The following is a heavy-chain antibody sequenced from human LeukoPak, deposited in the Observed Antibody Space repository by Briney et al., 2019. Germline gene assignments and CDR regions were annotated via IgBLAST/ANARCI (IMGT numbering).Heavy chain of an antibody. CDR2: IYHSETT. CDR3: ARFESTSGRGFDP. J-gene: IGHJ5*02. D-gene: IGHD2-2*01. CDR1: GYSLSSCYY. Sequence: SETLSLTCAVSGYSLSSCYYWGWTRQPPGKGLEWIGTIYHSETTYYNPSLKSRVTISLDTSKNQFSLNLRSVTAADTAVYYCARFESTSGRGFDPWGQGTLVTVSS. V-gene: IGHV4-38-2*01.